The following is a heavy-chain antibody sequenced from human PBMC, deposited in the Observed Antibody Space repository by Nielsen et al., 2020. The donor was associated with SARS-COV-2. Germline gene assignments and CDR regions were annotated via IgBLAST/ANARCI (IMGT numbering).Heavy chain of an antibody. CDR3: AHKSIAARPPYWYFDL. J-gene: IGHJ2*01. V-gene: IGHV2-5*02. Sequence: SGPTLVKPTQTLTLTCTFSGFSLSTSGVGVGWIRQPPGKALEWLALIYWDDDKRYSPSLKSRLTITKDTSKNQVVLTMTNMDPVDTATYYCAHKSIAARPPYWYFDLWGRGTLVTVSS. CDR2: IYWDDDK. D-gene: IGHD6-6*01. CDR1: GFSLSTSGVG.